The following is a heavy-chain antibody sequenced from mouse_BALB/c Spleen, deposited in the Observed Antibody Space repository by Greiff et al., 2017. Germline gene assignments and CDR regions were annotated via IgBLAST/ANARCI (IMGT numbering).Heavy chain of an antibody. V-gene: IGHV5-6*01. CDR3: ARQRDYYGSSFLAY. D-gene: IGHD1-1*01. CDR1: GFTFSSYG. J-gene: IGHJ3*01. CDR2: ISSGGSYT. Sequence: EVHLVESGGDLVKPGGSLKLSCAASGFTFSSYGMSWVRQTPDKRLEWVATISSGGSYTYYTDSVKGRFTISRDTAKNTLYLQMSSLKSEDTAMYYCARQRDYYGSSFLAYWGQGTLVTVSA.